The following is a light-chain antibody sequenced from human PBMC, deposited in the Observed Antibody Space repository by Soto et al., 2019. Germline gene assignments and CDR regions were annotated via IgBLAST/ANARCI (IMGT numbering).Light chain of an antibody. V-gene: IGKV3D-20*02. CDR1: QSVSSSY. CDR2: GAS. CDR3: HQRSSWLIT. J-gene: IGKJ5*01. Sequence: IVCLLSHSTLPLSPVERAPLSCRASQSVSSSYLAWYQQKPGQAPRLLIYGASTRATGIPDRFSGSGSGTDFTLTISSLEPEDFVVYYCHQRSSWLITFGQGTRLEIK.